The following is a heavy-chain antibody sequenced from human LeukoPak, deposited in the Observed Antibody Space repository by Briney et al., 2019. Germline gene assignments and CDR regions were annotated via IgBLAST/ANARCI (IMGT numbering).Heavy chain of an antibody. J-gene: IGHJ4*02. CDR1: GRSIRSYY. D-gene: IGHD1-1*01. CDR2: VYNSGST. CDR3: ARRSTGTGPFDY. Sequence: KAAETLSLTCTVSGRSIRSYYWSWIRQPPGKGVEGIGYVYNSGSTNYNPSLRSRVTISVDASKNHFSLKLTYVTAADTAVYYCARRSTGTGPFDYWGQGTLVTVSS. V-gene: IGHV4-59*08.